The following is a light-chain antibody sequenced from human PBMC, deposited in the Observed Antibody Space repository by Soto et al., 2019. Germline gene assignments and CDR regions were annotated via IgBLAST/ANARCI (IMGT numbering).Light chain of an antibody. CDR2: GAS. Sequence: SLSPGKRSVFSWGGVNIFSSASQSISSNLAWYQQKPGQAPRLLLYGASTTATGIPARFSGSGSGTEFTLTISSLQSEDFAVYYCQHYNKWPPITFGQGTRLEIK. J-gene: IGKJ5*01. CDR3: QHYNKWPPIT. V-gene: IGKV3-15*01. CDR1: QSISSN.